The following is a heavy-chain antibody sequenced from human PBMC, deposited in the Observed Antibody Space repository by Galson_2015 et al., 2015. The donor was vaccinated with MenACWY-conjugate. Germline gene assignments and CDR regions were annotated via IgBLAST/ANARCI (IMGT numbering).Heavy chain of an antibody. CDR1: GGSFSGYY. Sequence: SETLSLTCAVYGGSFSGYYWSWIRQPPGKGLEWIGEINHRGSTNYNPSPKSRVTISVDTSKNQFSLKLSSVTAADTAVYYCARDRVIYDSSGYSQTYGMDVWGQGTTVTVSS. J-gene: IGHJ6*02. D-gene: IGHD3-22*01. CDR2: INHRGST. CDR3: ARDRVIYDSSGYSQTYGMDV. V-gene: IGHV4-34*01.